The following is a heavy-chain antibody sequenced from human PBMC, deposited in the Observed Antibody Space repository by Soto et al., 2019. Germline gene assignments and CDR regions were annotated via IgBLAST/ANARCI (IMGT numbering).Heavy chain of an antibody. CDR3: ASGMTTVTPLDY. CDR2: IYHSGST. V-gene: IGHV4-30-2*01. Sequence: QLQLQESGSGLVKPSQTLSLTCAVSGGSISSGGYSWSWIRQPPGKGLEWIGYIYHSGSTYYNPSPTSRINISIDRSKNQLALKLSSVTAADTAVYYCASGMTTVTPLDYWGQGTLVTVSS. D-gene: IGHD4-4*01. CDR1: GGSISSGGYS. J-gene: IGHJ4*02.